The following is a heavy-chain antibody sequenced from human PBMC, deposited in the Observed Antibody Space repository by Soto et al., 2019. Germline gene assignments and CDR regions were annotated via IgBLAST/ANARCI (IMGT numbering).Heavy chain of an antibody. CDR2: ISWNSGSI. CDR3: AMGRDYGTNYYYYGMDV. D-gene: IGHD4-17*01. CDR1: GFTFDDYA. V-gene: IGHV3-9*01. J-gene: IGHJ6*02. Sequence: EVQLVESGGGLVQPGRSLRLSCAASGFTFDDYAMHWVRQAPGKGLEWVSGISWNSGSIGYADSVKGRFTISRDNAKNSLYLQMNSLRAEDTALYYCAMGRDYGTNYYYYGMDVWGQGTTVTVSS.